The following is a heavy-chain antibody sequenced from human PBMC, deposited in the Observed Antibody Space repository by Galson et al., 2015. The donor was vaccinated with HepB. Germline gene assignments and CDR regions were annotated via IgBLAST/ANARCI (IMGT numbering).Heavy chain of an antibody. Sequence: SVKVSCKASGYTFTSYYMHWVRQAPGQGLEWMGIINPSGGSTSYAQKFQGRVTMTRDTSTSTVYMELSSLRSEDTAVYYCARVRVPQQLNYDFWSGYGEYADWGQGTLVTVSS. CDR2: INPSGGST. CDR1: GYTFTSYY. CDR3: ARVRVPQQLNYDFWSGYGEYAD. J-gene: IGHJ4*02. V-gene: IGHV1-46*01. D-gene: IGHD3-3*01.